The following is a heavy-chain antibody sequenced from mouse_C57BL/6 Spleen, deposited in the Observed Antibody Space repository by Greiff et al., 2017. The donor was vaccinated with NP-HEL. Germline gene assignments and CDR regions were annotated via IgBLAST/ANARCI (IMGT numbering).Heavy chain of an antibody. D-gene: IGHD1-1*01. Sequence: QVQLQQPGTELVKPGASVKLSCKASGYTFTSYWMHWVKQRPGQGLEWIGNINPSNGGNNYNEKFKSKAKLTVDKSSSTAYMQLSSLTSEDSAVYYCARGFYYGSSPGYFDVWGTGTTVTVSS. J-gene: IGHJ1*03. V-gene: IGHV1-53*01. CDR2: INPSNGGN. CDR3: ARGFYYGSSPGYFDV. CDR1: GYTFTSYW.